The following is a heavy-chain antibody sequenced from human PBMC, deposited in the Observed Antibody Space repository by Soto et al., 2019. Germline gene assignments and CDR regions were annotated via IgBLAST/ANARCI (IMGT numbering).Heavy chain of an antibody. CDR1: GGSISSGGYY. V-gene: IGHV4-31*03. CDR3: ARGDSSSLYYYGMDV. CDR2: IYYSGST. D-gene: IGHD6-6*01. J-gene: IGHJ6*02. Sequence: SETLSLTCTVSGGSISSGGYYWSWIRQHPGKGLEWIGYIYYSGSTYYNPSLKSRVTISVDTSKNQFSLKLSSVTAADTAVYYCARGDSSSLYYYGMDVWGQGTTVTVSS.